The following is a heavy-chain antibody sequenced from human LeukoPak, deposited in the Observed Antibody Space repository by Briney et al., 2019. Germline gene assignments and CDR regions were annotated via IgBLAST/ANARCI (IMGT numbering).Heavy chain of an antibody. Sequence: SETLSLTCAVYGGSFSGYYWSWIRQPPGKGLEWIGEINHSGSTNYNPSLKSRVTISVDTSKNQFSLKLSSVTAADTAVYYCARPLHSYGSGSYPPNWFDPWGQGTLVTVSS. CDR3: ARPLHSYGSGSYPPNWFDP. CDR2: INHSGST. J-gene: IGHJ5*02. V-gene: IGHV4-34*01. D-gene: IGHD3-10*01. CDR1: GGSFSGYY.